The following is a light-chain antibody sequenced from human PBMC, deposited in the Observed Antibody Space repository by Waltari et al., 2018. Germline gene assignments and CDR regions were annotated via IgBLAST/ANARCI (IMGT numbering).Light chain of an antibody. V-gene: IGLV6-57*01. CDR2: VGN. Sequence: NLMLTQPHSVSESPGKTVTISCTPSSGSIATHYVQWYQQRPGGSPTTVIYVGNQRPSLVTCRFSGSIDTASDSASLTISGLRPEDEADYYCQSYDNNNPVVFGGGTKLIVL. CDR1: SGSIATHY. J-gene: IGLJ2*01. CDR3: QSYDNNNPVV.